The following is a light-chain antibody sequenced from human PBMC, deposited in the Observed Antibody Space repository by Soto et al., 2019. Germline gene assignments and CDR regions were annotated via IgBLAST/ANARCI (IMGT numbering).Light chain of an antibody. J-gene: IGLJ2*01. V-gene: IGLV2-11*01. CDR3: CSYAGSIVV. CDR2: DVS. Sequence: QSALTQPRSVSGSPGQSVTISCTGTSSDVGGYNYVSWYQQHPGKAPKLMIYDVSKRPSGVPDRFSGSKSGNTASLTISGLQAEEEADYYCCSYAGSIVVFGGGTKLTVL. CDR1: SSDVGGYNY.